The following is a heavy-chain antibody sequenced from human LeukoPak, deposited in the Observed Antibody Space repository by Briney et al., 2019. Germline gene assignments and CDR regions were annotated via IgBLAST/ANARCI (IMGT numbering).Heavy chain of an antibody. CDR1: GYTFTSYG. V-gene: IGHV1-18*01. Sequence: ASVKVSCKASGYTFTSYGISWVRQAPGQGLEWMGWISAYNGNTNYAQKLQGRVTMTTDTSTSTAYMELRSLRSDDTAVYYCARDRTAQWLVFGMDYWGQGTLVTVSS. J-gene: IGHJ4*02. CDR2: ISAYNGNT. D-gene: IGHD6-19*01. CDR3: ARDRTAQWLVFGMDY.